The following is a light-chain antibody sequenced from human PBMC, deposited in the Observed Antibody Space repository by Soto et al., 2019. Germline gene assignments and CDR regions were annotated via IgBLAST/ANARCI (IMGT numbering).Light chain of an antibody. CDR2: RTS. V-gene: IGKV3-15*01. J-gene: IGKJ4*01. CDR1: QSISSN. CDR3: QQYNKWPRAT. Sequence: EIVMTQSPATLSVSPGERAALSCRASQSISSNLAWYQQKPGQAPRLLMFRTSSRATGFPARFSGSGSGTEFNLTISSLQSEDFGVYYCQQYNKWPRATLGGGAKADIK.